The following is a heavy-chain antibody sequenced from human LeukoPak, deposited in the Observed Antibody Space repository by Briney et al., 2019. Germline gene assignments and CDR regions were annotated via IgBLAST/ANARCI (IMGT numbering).Heavy chain of an antibody. CDR2: IYPSGTT. Sequence: PSETPSLTCAVSGGSISSGGYSWSWIRQPPGKGLEWIGYIYPSGTTHYNPSLKSRVTISVDRSKNQFSLKVNSVTAADTAVYYCVRDGEGRSFDYWGQGTLVTVSS. CDR1: GGSISSGGYS. D-gene: IGHD2-21*01. CDR3: VRDGEGRSFDY. J-gene: IGHJ4*02. V-gene: IGHV4-30-2*01.